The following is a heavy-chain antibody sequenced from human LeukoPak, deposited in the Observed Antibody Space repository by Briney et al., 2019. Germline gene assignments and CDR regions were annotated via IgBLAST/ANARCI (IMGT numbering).Heavy chain of an antibody. Sequence: GGSLRLSCAASGFTVSSNYMSWVRQAPGKGLEWVSVIYSGGTTYYADSVKGRFTISRDNSKNTMYLQMNSLRAEDTAVYYCARDYYDSRGYYYGYFQHWGQGTLVTVSS. D-gene: IGHD3-22*01. J-gene: IGHJ1*01. CDR2: IYSGGTT. V-gene: IGHV3-53*01. CDR3: ARDYYDSRGYYYGYFQH. CDR1: GFTVSSNY.